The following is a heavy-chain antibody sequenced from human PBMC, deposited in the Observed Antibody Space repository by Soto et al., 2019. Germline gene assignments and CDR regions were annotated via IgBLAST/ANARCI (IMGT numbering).Heavy chain of an antibody. CDR2: IYYSGTT. Sequence: SETLSLTCTVSGGSISSGGYYWSWIRQPPGKGLEWIGYIYYSGTTYYNPSLKSRVTISVDTSKNQFSLKLSSVTAADAAVYYCARALIQLWPHYYYGMDVWGQGTTVTVSS. CDR3: ARALIQLWPHYYYGMDV. V-gene: IGHV4-30-4*01. D-gene: IGHD5-18*01. CDR1: GGSISSGGYY. J-gene: IGHJ6*02.